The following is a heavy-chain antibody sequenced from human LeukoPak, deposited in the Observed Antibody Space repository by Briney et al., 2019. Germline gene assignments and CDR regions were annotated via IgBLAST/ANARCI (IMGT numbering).Heavy chain of an antibody. V-gene: IGHV4-31*03. CDR3: ARDWDGYNRFDY. D-gene: IGHD5-24*01. CDR2: IYYSGST. CDR1: GGSISSGGYY. Sequence: SETLSLTCTVSGGSISSGGYYWTCIRPHPGKGLEWIGYIYYSGSTYYNPSLKSRVTISVDTSKNQFSLKLTSVTAADTAVYYCARDWDGYNRFDYWGQGTLVTVSS. J-gene: IGHJ4*02.